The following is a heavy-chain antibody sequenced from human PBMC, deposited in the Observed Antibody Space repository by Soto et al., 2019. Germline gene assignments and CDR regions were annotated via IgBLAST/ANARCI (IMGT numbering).Heavy chain of an antibody. V-gene: IGHV4-39*01. Sequence: QLQLQESGPGLVKPSETLSLTCTVSGGSISSSSYYWGWIRQPPGKGLEWIGSIYYSGSTYYNPSLKSRVTISVDTSKNQFSLKLSSVTAADTAVYYCARQWYSSSWYYFDYWGQGTLVTVSS. CDR1: GGSISSSSYY. CDR2: IYYSGST. J-gene: IGHJ4*02. D-gene: IGHD6-13*01. CDR3: ARQWYSSSWYYFDY.